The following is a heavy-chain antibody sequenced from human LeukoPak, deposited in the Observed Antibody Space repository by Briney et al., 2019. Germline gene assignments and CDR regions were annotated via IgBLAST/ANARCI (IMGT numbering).Heavy chain of an antibody. CDR2: IFYSGST. J-gene: IGHJ4*02. D-gene: IGHD3-22*01. CDR3: ARGSYYDGSGRY. V-gene: IGHV4-59*01. CDR1: GGSISNYY. Sequence: SETLSLTCTVSGGSISNYYWSWIRQPPGKGLEWIGYIFYSGSTNYSPSLKSRVTISVDTSKNQFSLKLSSVTAADTAVYYCARGSYYDGSGRYWGQGTLATVSS.